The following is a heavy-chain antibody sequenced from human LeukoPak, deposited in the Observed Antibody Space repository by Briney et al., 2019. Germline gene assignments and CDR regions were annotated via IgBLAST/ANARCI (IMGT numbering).Heavy chain of an antibody. D-gene: IGHD3-22*01. CDR2: IYYSGST. CDR3: ARQGATMIVVVDAFDI. V-gene: IGHV4-39*01. J-gene: IGHJ3*02. CDR1: GGSISSSSYY. Sequence: SETLSLTCTVSGGSISSSSYYWGWIRQPPGKGLEWIGSIYYSGSTYYNPSLKSRVTISVDTSKNQFSLKLSSVTAADTAVYYCARQGATMIVVVDAFDIWGQGTMVTVSS.